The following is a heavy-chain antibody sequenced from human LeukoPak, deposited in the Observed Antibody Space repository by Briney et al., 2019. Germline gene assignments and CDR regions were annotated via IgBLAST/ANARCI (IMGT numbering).Heavy chain of an antibody. CDR1: GGSISSSNYY. V-gene: IGHV4-39*07. J-gene: IGHJ5*02. D-gene: IGHD3-3*01. Sequence: PSETLSLTCTVSGGSISSSNYYWGWIRQPPGKGLEWIGEINHSGSTNYNPSLKSRVTISVDTSKNQFSLKLSSVTAADTAVYYCARVPGSGYLNWFDPWGQGTLVTVSS. CDR3: ARVPGSGYLNWFDP. CDR2: INHSGST.